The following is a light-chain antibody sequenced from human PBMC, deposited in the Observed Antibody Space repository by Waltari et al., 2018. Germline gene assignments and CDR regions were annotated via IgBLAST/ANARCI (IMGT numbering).Light chain of an antibody. Sequence: QSALTQPPPVSGSPGQSVPISCTGTSSAVGGYNYVSWYQHLPGKAPKLIIYDVTKWPSGVPDRFSGSKSGNTASLTISGLLGEDEADYYCCSYGGSSWVFGGGTKLTVL. CDR3: CSYGGSSWV. V-gene: IGLV2-11*01. J-gene: IGLJ3*02. CDR2: DVT. CDR1: SSAVGGYNY.